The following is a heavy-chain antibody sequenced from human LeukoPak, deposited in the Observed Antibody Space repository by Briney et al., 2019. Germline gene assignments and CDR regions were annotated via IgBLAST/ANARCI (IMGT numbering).Heavy chain of an antibody. CDR1: GFTFSSYS. Sequence: GGSLRLSCAASGFTFSSYSMNWVRQAPGKGLEWVSSISSSSSYIYYADSVKGRFTISRDNAKNLLYLQMNSLRAEDTAVYYCARGQRYYDSSDYWGQGTLVTVSS. J-gene: IGHJ4*02. CDR3: ARGQRYYDSSDY. CDR2: ISSSSSYI. V-gene: IGHV3-21*01. D-gene: IGHD3-22*01.